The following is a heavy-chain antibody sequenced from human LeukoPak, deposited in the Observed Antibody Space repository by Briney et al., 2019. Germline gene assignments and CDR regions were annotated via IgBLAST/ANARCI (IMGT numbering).Heavy chain of an antibody. CDR1: GYTFTGYY. CDR2: INPNSGGT. J-gene: IGHJ5*02. V-gene: IGHV1-2*02. Sequence: ASVKVSCKASGYTFTGYYMHWVRQAPGQGLEWMGWINPNSGGTNYAQKFQGRATMTRDTSISTAYMELSRLRSDDTAVYYCALVVPAAIDWFDPWGQGTLVTVSS. D-gene: IGHD2-2*02. CDR3: ALVVPAAIDWFDP.